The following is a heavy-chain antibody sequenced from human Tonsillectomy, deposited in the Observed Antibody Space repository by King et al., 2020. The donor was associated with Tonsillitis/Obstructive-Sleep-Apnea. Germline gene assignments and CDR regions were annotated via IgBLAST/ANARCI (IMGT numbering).Heavy chain of an antibody. Sequence: QLQESGPGLVKPSETLSLTCTVSGGSISSYYWSWIRQPPGKGLEWIGYSYYIGSTNYNPSLKSRVTISVDTSKNQFSLKLRSVTAADTAFYYCASHGTYQYGSVHWFDPWGQGTLVTVSS. V-gene: IGHV4-59*08. J-gene: IGHJ5*02. CDR1: GGSISSYY. CDR3: ASHGTYQYGSVHWFDP. CDR2: SYYIGST. D-gene: IGHD6-19*01.